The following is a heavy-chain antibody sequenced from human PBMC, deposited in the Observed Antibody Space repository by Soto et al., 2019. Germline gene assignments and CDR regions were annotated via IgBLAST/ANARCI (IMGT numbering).Heavy chain of an antibody. Sequence: SETLSLTCTVSGGSISSYYWSWIRQPPGKGLEWIGYIYYSGSTNYNPSLKSRVTISVDTSKNQFSLKLSSVTAADTAVYYCARGAEGGYDYYYYYYYMDVWGKGTTVTVS. J-gene: IGHJ6*03. CDR2: IYYSGST. V-gene: IGHV4-59*01. CDR3: ARGAEGGYDYYYYYYYMDV. D-gene: IGHD5-12*01. CDR1: GGSISSYY.